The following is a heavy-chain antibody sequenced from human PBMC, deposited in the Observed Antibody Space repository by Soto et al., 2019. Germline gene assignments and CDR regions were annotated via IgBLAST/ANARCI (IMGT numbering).Heavy chain of an antibody. D-gene: IGHD4-17*01. J-gene: IGHJ4*02. CDR2: ISAYNGNT. CDR1: GYTFTSYG. CDR3: ARAGSLYGVPYFDY. V-gene: IGHV1-18*01. Sequence: GASVKVSCKASGYTFTSYGISWVRQAPGQGLEWMGWISAYNGNTNYAQKHQGRVTMTTDTSTSTVYMELSSLRSEDTAVYFCARAGSLYGVPYFDYWGQGTLVTVSS.